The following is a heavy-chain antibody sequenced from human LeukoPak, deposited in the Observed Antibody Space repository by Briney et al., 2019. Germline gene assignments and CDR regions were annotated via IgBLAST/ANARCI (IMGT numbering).Heavy chain of an antibody. J-gene: IGHJ6*03. Sequence: ASETLSLTCTVSGDSISGYYWSWLRQPPGKGLEWIGYIYPSGSTNYNPSLKSRVTMSEDTSKNQFSLNLSSVTAADTAVYYCARAQGGYYYYMDVWGKGTTVTVSS. CDR2: IYPSGST. CDR1: GDSISGYY. CDR3: ARAQGGYYYYMDV. V-gene: IGHV4-4*09.